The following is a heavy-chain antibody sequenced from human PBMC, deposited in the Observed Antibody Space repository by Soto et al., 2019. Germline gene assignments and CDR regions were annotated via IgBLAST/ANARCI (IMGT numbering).Heavy chain of an antibody. D-gene: IGHD6-19*01. CDR1: GFTFSSYA. CDR3: ATQTGIAVAGTGRGHRDDQH. Sequence: EVQLLESGGGLVQPGGSLRLSCAASGFTFSSYAMSWVRQAPGKGLEWVSAISGSGGSTYYADSVKGRFTISRDNSKNTLYLQMNSLRAEDTAVYYCATQTGIAVAGTGRGHRDDQHWGQGTLVTVSS. CDR2: ISGSGGST. V-gene: IGHV3-23*01. J-gene: IGHJ1*01.